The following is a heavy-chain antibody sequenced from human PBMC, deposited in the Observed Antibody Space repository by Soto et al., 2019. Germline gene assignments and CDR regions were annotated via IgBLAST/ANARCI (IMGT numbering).Heavy chain of an antibody. V-gene: IGHV3-33*01. D-gene: IGHD1-20*01. CDR2: IWPDGSKI. CDR3: ARYDGITVLNF. J-gene: IGHJ4*02. Sequence: QVQLVESGGGVVQPGRPLRLSCATSGFLFSSHGYHWVRQAPGKGLEWVGAIWPDGSKIYYADSVKGRFTISRDDSKNTLYLQMNSLKAADTAVYHCARYDGITVLNFWGQGTLVTVSS. CDR1: GFLFSSHG.